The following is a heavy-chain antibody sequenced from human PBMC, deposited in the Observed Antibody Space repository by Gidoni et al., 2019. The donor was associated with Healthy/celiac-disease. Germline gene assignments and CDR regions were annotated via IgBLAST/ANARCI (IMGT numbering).Heavy chain of an antibody. Sequence: LVQPGGSLRLSCAASGFTFSSYEMNWVRQAPGKGLEWVSYISSSGSTIYYADSVKGRFTISRDNAKNSLYLQMNSLRAEDTAVYYCARPQGGFGEVLYYFDYWGQGTLVTVSS. J-gene: IGHJ4*02. CDR3: ARPQGGFGEVLYYFDY. CDR1: GFTFSSYE. D-gene: IGHD3-10*01. CDR2: ISSSGSTI. V-gene: IGHV3-48*03.